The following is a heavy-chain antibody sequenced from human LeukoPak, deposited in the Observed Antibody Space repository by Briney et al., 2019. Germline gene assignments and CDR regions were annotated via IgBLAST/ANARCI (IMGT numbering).Heavy chain of an antibody. V-gene: IGHV3-7*01. CDR3: ARGDQITMVRGVTPFDY. J-gene: IGHJ4*02. Sequence: GGPLRLSCAASGFTFSSYWMSWVRQAPGKGLEWVANIKQDGSEKYYVDSVKGRFTISRDNAKNSLYLQMNSLRAEDTAVYYCARGDQITMVRGVTPFDYWGQGTLVTVSS. CDR2: IKQDGSEK. D-gene: IGHD3-10*01. CDR1: GFTFSSYW.